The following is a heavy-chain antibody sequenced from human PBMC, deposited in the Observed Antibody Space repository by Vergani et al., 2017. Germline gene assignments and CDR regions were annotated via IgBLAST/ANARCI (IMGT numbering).Heavy chain of an antibody. J-gene: IGHJ3*01. CDR3: ARAGGGRNFDVFDV. V-gene: IGHV3-66*02. CDR1: GFTVSSNY. CDR2: IYSGGRT. Sequence: EVQLVESGGGLVQPGGSLRLSCAASGFTVSSNYMSWVRQAPGKGVEWVSVIYSGGRTYYADSVKGRFTISGYNSKNPRYLQMNSLRARATAVYYCARAGGGRNFDVFDVGGERRM. D-gene: IGHD3-16*01.